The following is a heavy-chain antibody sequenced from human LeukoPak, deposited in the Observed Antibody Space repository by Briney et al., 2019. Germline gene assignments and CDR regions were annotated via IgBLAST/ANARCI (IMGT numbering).Heavy chain of an antibody. CDR2: ISYDGSNK. CDR1: GFTFSSYG. CDR3: AKDRAAAGSAYYYYYYGMDV. D-gene: IGHD6-13*01. V-gene: IGHV3-30*18. Sequence: GRSLRLSCAASGFTFSSYGMHWVRQAPGKGLEWVAVISYDGSNKYYADSVKGRFTISRDNSKNTLYLQMNSLRVEDTAVYYCAKDRAAAGSAYYYYYYGMDVWGQGTTVTVSS. J-gene: IGHJ6*02.